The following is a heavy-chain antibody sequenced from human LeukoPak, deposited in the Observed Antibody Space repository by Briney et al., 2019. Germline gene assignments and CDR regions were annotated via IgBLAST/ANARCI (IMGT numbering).Heavy chain of an antibody. J-gene: IGHJ4*02. CDR1: GFTFDDYA. Sequence: PGRSLRLSCAASGFTFDDYAMHWVRQAPGKGLEWVAGISWNRGSIGYADSVKGRFTISRDNAKNSLYLQMNSLRAEDTALYYCAKDRADSSGYYYDYWGQGTLVTVSS. CDR3: AKDRADSSGYYYDY. CDR2: ISWNRGSI. D-gene: IGHD3-22*01. V-gene: IGHV3-9*01.